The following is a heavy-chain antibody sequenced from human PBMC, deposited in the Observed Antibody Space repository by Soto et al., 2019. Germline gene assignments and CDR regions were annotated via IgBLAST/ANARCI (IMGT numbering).Heavy chain of an antibody. V-gene: IGHV3-48*02. J-gene: IGHJ6*02. CDR1: GFTFSSYS. CDR3: ASNSLRYYYYGMDV. CDR2: ISSSSSTI. Sequence: EVQLVESGGGLVQPGGSLRLSCAASGFTFSSYSMNWVRQAPGKGLEWVSYISSSSSTIYYAESVKGRFTISRDNAKNSLYLQMNSLRDEDTAVYYCASNSLRYYYYGMDVWGQGTTVTVSS.